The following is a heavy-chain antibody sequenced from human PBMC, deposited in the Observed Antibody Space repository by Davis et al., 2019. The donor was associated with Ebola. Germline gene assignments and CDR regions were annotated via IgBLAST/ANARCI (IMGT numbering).Heavy chain of an antibody. Sequence: GESLKISCAASAFTFSNYWMYWVRQAPGEGLMCVSRINSDGTFTTYADSVKGRFTISRDNAKNTLYLQMNSLRAEDTAVYYCVKSRYSGNDYRAPEYWGQGTLVTVSS. J-gene: IGHJ4*02. V-gene: IGHV3-74*01. CDR2: INSDGTFT. CDR1: AFTFSNYW. D-gene: IGHD5-12*01. CDR3: VKSRYSGNDYRAPEY.